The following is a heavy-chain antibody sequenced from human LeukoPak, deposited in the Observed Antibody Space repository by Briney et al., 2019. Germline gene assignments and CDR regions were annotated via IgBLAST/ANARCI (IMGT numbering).Heavy chain of an antibody. J-gene: IGHJ4*02. D-gene: IGHD2-21*02. Sequence: QSGGSLRLSCAASGFTFSSYAMHWVRQAPGKGLEWVAVISYEGSNKYYADSVKGRFTISRDNSKNTLYLQMNSLRAEDTAVYYCARDFTLPYCGGDCYRGIDYWGQGTLVTVSS. V-gene: IGHV3-30*04. CDR1: GFTFSSYA. CDR3: ARDFTLPYCGGDCYRGIDY. CDR2: ISYEGSNK.